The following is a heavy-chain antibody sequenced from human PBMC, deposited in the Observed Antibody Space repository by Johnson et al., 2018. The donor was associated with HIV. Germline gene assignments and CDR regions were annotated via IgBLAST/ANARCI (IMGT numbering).Heavy chain of an antibody. V-gene: IGHV3-74*03. J-gene: IGHJ3*02. CDR3: AKDAAAAALRAFDN. Sequence: VQLVESGGGLVQPGGSLRLSCAASGFTFSTNWMHWVRQAPGKGLVWVSRINSDGSSTSYADSVKGRFTISRDNAKNTLYLQMNSLRAEDTAVYYCAKDAAAAALRAFDNWGQGTMVTVSS. CDR2: INSDGSST. D-gene: IGHD6-13*01. CDR1: GFTFSTNW.